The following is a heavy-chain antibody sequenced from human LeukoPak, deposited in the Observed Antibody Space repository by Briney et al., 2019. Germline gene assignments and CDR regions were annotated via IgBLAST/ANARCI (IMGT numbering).Heavy chain of an antibody. V-gene: IGHV4-30-2*01. D-gene: IGHD2-15*01. CDR3: ARGQYCSGGSCYEPFDY. CDR1: GGSISSGGYS. CDR2: IYHSGST. J-gene: IGHJ4*02. Sequence: SGTLSLTCAVSGGSISSGGYSWSWIRQPPGKGLEWIGYIYHSGSTYYNPSLKSRVTISVDRSKNQFSLKLSSVTAADTAVYYCARGQYCSGGSCYEPFDYWGQGTLVTVSS.